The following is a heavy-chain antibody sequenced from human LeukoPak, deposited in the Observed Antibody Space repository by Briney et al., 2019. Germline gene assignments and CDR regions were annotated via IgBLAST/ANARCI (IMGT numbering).Heavy chain of an antibody. CDR1: GFTFSSYG. D-gene: IGHD2-2*01. CDR3: AGPMGPAAIFGFDY. V-gene: IGHV3-30*03. CDR2: IPYDGSNK. Sequence: GGSLRLSCAASGFTFSSYGMHWVRQAPGKGLEWVAVIPYDGSNKYYADSVKGRFTISRDNAKKSLYLQMNSLRAEDTAVYYCAGPMGPAAIFGFDYWGQGTLVTVSS. J-gene: IGHJ4*02.